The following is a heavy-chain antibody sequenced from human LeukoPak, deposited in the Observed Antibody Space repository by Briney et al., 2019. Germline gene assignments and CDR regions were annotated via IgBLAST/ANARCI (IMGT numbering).Heavy chain of an antibody. CDR1: GFTFSSYA. V-gene: IGHV3-23*01. CDR3: AKGPLIEVAGTTWDY. CDR2: LSTGGGTA. D-gene: IGHD6-19*01. Sequence: PGGSLRLSCSASGFTFSSYAMNWVRQAPGKGPEWVSSLSTGGGTAFYADSVKGRFSISRDNSKNTLYLQMSSLRAEDTAVYYCAKGPLIEVAGTTWDYWGQGTLVTVSS. J-gene: IGHJ4*02.